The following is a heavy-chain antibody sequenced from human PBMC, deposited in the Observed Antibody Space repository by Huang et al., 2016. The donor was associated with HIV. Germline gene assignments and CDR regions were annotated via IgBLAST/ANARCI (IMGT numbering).Heavy chain of an antibody. CDR1: GFSISSYW. CDR3: ARDPRIQSWLNFFDY. CDR2: INSDGSIT. Sequence: EVQLVESGGGLVQPGGSLRLSCAASGFSISSYWMHWVRQAPGKGLVGVSRINSDGSITSYADSVKGRFTISRDNAKNTLYLQMNSLRAEDTAVYYCARDPRIQSWLNFFDYWGQGTLVSVSS. J-gene: IGHJ4*02. V-gene: IGHV3-74*01. D-gene: IGHD3-22*01.